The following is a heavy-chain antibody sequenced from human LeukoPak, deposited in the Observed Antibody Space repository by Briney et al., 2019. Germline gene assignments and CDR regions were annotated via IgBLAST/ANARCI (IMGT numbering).Heavy chain of an antibody. CDR1: GFSFSSYR. CDR2: ISSNTGYI. V-gene: IGHV3-21*01. CDR3: ARDLGTRKSIAFAD. J-gene: IGHJ4*02. Sequence: KAGGSLRLSCAASGFSFSSYRMNWVRQAPGKGLEWVASISSNTGYIYYADSVKGRFTISRDNGESSLHLQMNSLRAEDAAVYYCARDLGTRKSIAFADWGQGTLVTVSS. D-gene: IGHD6-6*01.